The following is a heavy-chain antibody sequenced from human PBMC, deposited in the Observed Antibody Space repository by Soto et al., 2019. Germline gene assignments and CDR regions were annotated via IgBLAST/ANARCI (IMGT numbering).Heavy chain of an antibody. CDR3: ARVYCSDASCYSPDDAFEF. CDR2: IKQDGDEK. CDR1: GFTFSSYW. J-gene: IGHJ3*01. V-gene: IGHV3-7*01. Sequence: VQLVESGGGLVQPGGSLRLSCGASGFTFSSYWMSWVRQGPGKGLEWVANIKQDGDEKYNVDSVKGRFTISRDNAKNSLDLQMNILRAADTAVYYCARVYCSDASCYSPDDAFEFWGQGTMVSVSS. D-gene: IGHD2-15*01.